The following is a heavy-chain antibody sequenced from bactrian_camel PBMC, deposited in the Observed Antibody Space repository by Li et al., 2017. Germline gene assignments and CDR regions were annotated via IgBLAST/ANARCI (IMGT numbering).Heavy chain of an antibody. CDR3: AAGGSVGDNSYRWFWARHYDH. Sequence: VQLVESGGGMVSPGGSLRLSCVLSGHSRGSNCVGWFRLPPGRAPAEREGIAAIRKSGGETWYHDSVKGRFTVSKDTAKTTLYLEMNNLRPRDTAIYYCAAGGSVGDNSYRWFWARHYDHWGQGTQVTVS. CDR2: IRKSGGET. V-gene: IGHV3S32*01. CDR1: GHSRGSNC. J-gene: IGHJ4*01. D-gene: IGHD5*01.